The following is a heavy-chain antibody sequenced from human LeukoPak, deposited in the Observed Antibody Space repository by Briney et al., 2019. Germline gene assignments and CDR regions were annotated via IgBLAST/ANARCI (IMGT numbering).Heavy chain of an antibody. D-gene: IGHD6-25*01. CDR2: ISGSGGST. CDR1: GFTFSSYA. CDR3: AKRRLATPVFDP. Sequence: GGSLRLSCAASGFTFSSYAMSWVRQAPGKGLEWVSAISGSGGSTYYADSVKGRFTISRDNSKNTLYLQMNSLGAEDTAVYYCAKRRLATPVFDPWGQGTLVTVSS. J-gene: IGHJ5*02. V-gene: IGHV3-23*01.